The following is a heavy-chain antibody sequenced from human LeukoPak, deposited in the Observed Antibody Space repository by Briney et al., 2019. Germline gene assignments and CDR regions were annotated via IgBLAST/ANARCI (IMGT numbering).Heavy chain of an antibody. CDR3: ARDRAQDY. J-gene: IGHJ4*02. D-gene: IGHD3-10*01. Sequence: TGGSLRLSCAASGFTFSSYEMNWVRQAPGKGLGWVSYISSSGGTIYFADSVKGRFTISRDNAKNSLYLQMNSLRAEDTAVYYCARDRAQDYWGQGTLVTVSS. V-gene: IGHV3-48*03. CDR1: GFTFSSYE. CDR2: ISSSGGTI.